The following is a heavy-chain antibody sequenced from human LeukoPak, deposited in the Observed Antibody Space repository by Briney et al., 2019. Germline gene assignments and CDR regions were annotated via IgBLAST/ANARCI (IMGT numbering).Heavy chain of an antibody. CDR1: GFTFSSYS. CDR2: ISSSSSYI. CDR3: ARDVRRAGDDAFDI. V-gene: IGHV3-21*01. Sequence: GGSLRLSCAVSGFTFSSYSMNWVRQAPGKGLEWVSSISSSSSYIYYADSVKGRFTISRDNAKNSLYLQMNSLRAEDTAVYYCARDVRRAGDDAFDIWGQGTMVTVSS. D-gene: IGHD6-19*01. J-gene: IGHJ3*02.